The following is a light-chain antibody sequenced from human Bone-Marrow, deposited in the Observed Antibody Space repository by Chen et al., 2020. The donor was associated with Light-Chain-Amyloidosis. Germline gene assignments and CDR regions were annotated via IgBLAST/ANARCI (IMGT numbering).Light chain of an antibody. Sequence: QAGLTQPPSVSKGLRQTATLTCTGNSYNDGNQGVAWLQQHQGHPPKLLSYRNDNRPSGISERFSASRSGTTASLTITGLQPEDEADYYCSAWDISRSAVVFGGGTKLTV. CDR3: SAWDISRSAVV. CDR1: SYNDGNQG. CDR2: RND. V-gene: IGLV10-54*04. J-gene: IGLJ2*01.